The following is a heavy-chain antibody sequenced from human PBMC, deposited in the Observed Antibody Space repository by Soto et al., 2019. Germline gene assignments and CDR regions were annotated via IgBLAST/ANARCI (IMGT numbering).Heavy chain of an antibody. CDR2: IKSKTDDGTT. CDR3: ASTYFDYWSGFYVYYDY. V-gene: IGHV3-15*07. J-gene: IGHJ4*02. CDR1: GFTFGNAW. Sequence: GSLRLSFAASGFTFGNAWMNWVRQAPGKGLEWVGRIKSKTDDGTTDYAAPVKGRFTISRDDSQNMLYLQMNSLKTEDTAVYYCASTYFDYWSGFYVYYDYWGQGILVTVSS. D-gene: IGHD3-3*01.